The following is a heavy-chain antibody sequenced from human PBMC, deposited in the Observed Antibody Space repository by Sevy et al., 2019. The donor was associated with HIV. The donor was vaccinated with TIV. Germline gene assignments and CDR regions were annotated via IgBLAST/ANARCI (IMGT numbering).Heavy chain of an antibody. CDR3: ARIAVAGHPDYYYGMDV. CDR1: GGTFSSYA. D-gene: IGHD6-19*01. Sequence: ASVKVSCKASGGTFSSYAISWVRQAPGQGLEWMGGIIPIFGTANYAQKFQGRVTITADESMSTAYMELSSLRSEDTAVYYCARIAVAGHPDYYYGMDVWGQGTTVTVSS. CDR2: IIPIFGTA. J-gene: IGHJ6*02. V-gene: IGHV1-69*13.